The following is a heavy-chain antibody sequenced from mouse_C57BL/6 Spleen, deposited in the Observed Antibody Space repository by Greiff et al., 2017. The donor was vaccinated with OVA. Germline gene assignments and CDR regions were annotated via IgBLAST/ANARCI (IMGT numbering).Heavy chain of an antibody. J-gene: IGHJ2*01. CDR3: VRHAPTGGFDY. D-gene: IGHD1-1*01. Sequence: EVKLVESGGGLVQPKGSLKLSCAASGFSFNTYAMNWVRQAPGKGLEWVARIRSKSNNYATYYADSVKDRFTISRDDSESMLYLQMDNLKTEDTAMYYCVRHAPTGGFDYWGQGTTLTVSS. CDR2: IRSKSNNYAT. CDR1: GFSFNTYA. V-gene: IGHV10-1*01.